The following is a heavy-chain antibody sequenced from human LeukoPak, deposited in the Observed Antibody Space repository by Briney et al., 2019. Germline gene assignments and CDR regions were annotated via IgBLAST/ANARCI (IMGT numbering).Heavy chain of an antibody. CDR3: ARDTEIQQNYYDYYMDL. J-gene: IGHJ6*03. CDR1: VGSISSYY. Sequence: SETLSLTCTVSVGSISSYYGRWIRQPAGKGLEWIGRIFTSGSTNYNPSLKSRVTISVDKSKNHFSVKLSSVSAADTAVYYCARDTEIQQNYYDYYMDLWGKGTTVTVSS. D-gene: IGHD5-18*01. CDR2: IFTSGST. V-gene: IGHV4-4*07.